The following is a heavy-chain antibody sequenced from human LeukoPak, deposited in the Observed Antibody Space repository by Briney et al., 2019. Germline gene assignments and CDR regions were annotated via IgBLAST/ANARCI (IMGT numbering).Heavy chain of an antibody. CDR2: MNPNSGNT. V-gene: IGHV1-8*01. CDR1: GYTFTSYD. CDR3: ARSVFSSWVGYCSSTSCYLGTVTPYFDY. Sequence: ASVKVSCKASGYTFTSYDINWVRQATGQGLEWMGWMNPNSGNTGYAQKFQGRVTMTRNTSISTAYMELSSLRSEDTAVYYCARSVFSSWVGYCSSTSCYLGTVTPYFDYWGQGTLVTVSS. J-gene: IGHJ4*02. D-gene: IGHD2-2*01.